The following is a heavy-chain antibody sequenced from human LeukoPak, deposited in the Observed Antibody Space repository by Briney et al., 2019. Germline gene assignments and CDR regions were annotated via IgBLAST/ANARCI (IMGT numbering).Heavy chain of an antibody. D-gene: IGHD6-19*01. Sequence: PSETLSLTCAVYGGSFSGYYWSWLRQPPGKGLEWIGEINHSGSTNYNPSLKSRVTISVDTSKNQFSLKLSSVTAADTAVYYCARELAVAGTNWFDPWGQGTLVTVSS. CDR2: INHSGST. CDR1: GGSFSGYY. V-gene: IGHV4-34*01. J-gene: IGHJ5*02. CDR3: ARELAVAGTNWFDP.